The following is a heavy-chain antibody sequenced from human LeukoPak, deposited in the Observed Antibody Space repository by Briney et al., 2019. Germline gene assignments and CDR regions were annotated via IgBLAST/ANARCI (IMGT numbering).Heavy chain of an antibody. Sequence: ASVKVSCKASGYTFTSYDINWVRQATGQGLEWMGWMNPNSGNTGYAQKFQGRVTMTRNTSISTAYMELSSLRSEDTAVYYCVRGGQESSGSYYYDSSVGMDVWGQGTTVTVSS. J-gene: IGHJ6*02. D-gene: IGHD3-22*01. CDR2: MNPNSGNT. V-gene: IGHV1-8*01. CDR1: GYTFTSYD. CDR3: VRGGQESSGSYYYDSSVGMDV.